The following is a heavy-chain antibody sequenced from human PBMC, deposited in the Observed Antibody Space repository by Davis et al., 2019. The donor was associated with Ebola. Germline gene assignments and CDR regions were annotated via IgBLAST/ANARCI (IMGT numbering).Heavy chain of an antibody. D-gene: IGHD1-26*01. CDR2: IYYSGST. Sequence: PSETLSLTCTVSGGSISSYYWSWIRQPPGKGLEWIGYIYYSGSTNYNPSLKSRVTISVDTSKNQFSLKLSSVTAADTAVYYCARASVGVGTLDYWGQGTLVTVSS. CDR3: ARASVGVGTLDY. CDR1: GGSISSYY. V-gene: IGHV4-59*12. J-gene: IGHJ4*02.